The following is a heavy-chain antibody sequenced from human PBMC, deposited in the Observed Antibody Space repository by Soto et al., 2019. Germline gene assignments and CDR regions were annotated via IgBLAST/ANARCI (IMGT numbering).Heavy chain of an antibody. CDR3: ATGVGGIGGSSGWHDYAFDV. CDR1: GGTFTKYA. Sequence: QVQLVQSGAAVRKPGSSVKVSCKASGGTFTKYAITWVRQAPRQGLEWMGGIVPLPGTTNYAKKFRGRVTISADESTSTAYLELSSLRSEDTAVYYCATGVGGIGGSSGWHDYAFDVWGQGTMVIVSS. J-gene: IGHJ3*01. D-gene: IGHD6-19*01. CDR2: IVPLPGTT. V-gene: IGHV1-69*01.